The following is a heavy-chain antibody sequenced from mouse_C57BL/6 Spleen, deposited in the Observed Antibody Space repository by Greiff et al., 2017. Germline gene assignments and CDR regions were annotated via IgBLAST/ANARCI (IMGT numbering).Heavy chain of an antibody. Sequence: EVMLVESEGGLVQPGSSMKLSCTASGFTFSDYYMAWVRQVPEKGLEWVANINYDGSSTYYLASLKSRFIISSDNANNILYLQMSSLKSEDTATYYCARAGIRSDLDYWGQGTTLTVSS. CDR1: GFTFSDYY. J-gene: IGHJ2*01. CDR2: INYDGSST. V-gene: IGHV5-16*01. CDR3: ARAGIRSDLDY. D-gene: IGHD1-1*01.